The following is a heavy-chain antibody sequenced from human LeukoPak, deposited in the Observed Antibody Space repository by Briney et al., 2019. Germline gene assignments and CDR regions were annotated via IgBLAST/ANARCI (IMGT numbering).Heavy chain of an antibody. V-gene: IGHV1-69*01. CDR2: IIPIFGAT. D-gene: IGHD6-19*01. CDR1: GGTFSSYA. J-gene: IGHJ4*02. CDR3: ARDTVAVAGTFDY. Sequence: SVKVSCKASGGTFSSYAINWVRQAPGQGLEWMGGIIPIFGATTYAQRFQDRVTIIADESTSTAYMELSSLRPEDTAMYYCARDTVAVAGTFDYWGQGTLVTVSS.